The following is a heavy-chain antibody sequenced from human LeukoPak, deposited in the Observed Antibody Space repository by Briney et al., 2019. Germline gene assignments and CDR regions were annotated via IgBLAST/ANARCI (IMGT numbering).Heavy chain of an antibody. V-gene: IGHV4-39*07. CDR1: GGSISSSSYY. CDR2: IYYSGST. CDR3: ARSPSLTSAGWFDP. J-gene: IGHJ5*02. D-gene: IGHD6-19*01. Sequence: PSETLSLTCTVSGGSISSSSYYWGWIRQPPGKGLEWIGSIYYSGSTYYNPSLKSRVTISVDTSKNQFSLKLSSVTAADTAVYYCARSPSLTSAGWFDPWGQGTLVTVSS.